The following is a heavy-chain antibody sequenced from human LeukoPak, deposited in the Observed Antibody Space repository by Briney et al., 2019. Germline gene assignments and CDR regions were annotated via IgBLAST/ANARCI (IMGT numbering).Heavy chain of an antibody. D-gene: IGHD2-8*01. CDR1: GFSLSTYD. CDR2: IGAAGDT. V-gene: IGHV3-13*01. Sequence: PGGSLRLSCAASGFSLSTYDMHWVRQATGKGLEWVSGIGAAGDTYYPDSVKGRFTISRDNSKNTLYLQMNSLRAEVTAVYYCAKEWSQNLRSDYWGQGTLVTVSS. J-gene: IGHJ4*02. CDR3: AKEWSQNLRSDY.